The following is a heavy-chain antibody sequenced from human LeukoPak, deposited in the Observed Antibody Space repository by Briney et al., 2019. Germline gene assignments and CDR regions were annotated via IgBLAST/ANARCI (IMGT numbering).Heavy chain of an antibody. CDR3: ARGPYYYDSSGSYAFDI. CDR1: GYTFTSYD. V-gene: IGHV1-8*01. D-gene: IGHD3-22*01. J-gene: IGHJ3*02. Sequence: ASVKVSCKASGYTFTSYDINWVRQATGQGLEWMGWMNPNSGNTGYAQKFQGRVTTTRNTSISTAYMELSSLRSEDTAVYYCARGPYYYDSSGSYAFDIWGQGTMVTVSS. CDR2: MNPNSGNT.